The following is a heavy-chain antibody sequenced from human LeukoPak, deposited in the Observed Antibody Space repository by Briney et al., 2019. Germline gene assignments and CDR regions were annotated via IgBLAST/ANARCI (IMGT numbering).Heavy chain of an antibody. CDR2: IHQDGSEK. CDR3: GRLGSSWDFFDY. V-gene: IGHV3-7*01. Sequence: PGGSLRLSCVVSGFTFSRYWMSWVRQAPGKGLEWVANIHQDGSEKHYVDSVKGRFTISRDNAKNSLYLQLSSLRVEDMAVYYCGRLGSSWDFFDYWGQGTLVTVSS. J-gene: IGHJ4*02. D-gene: IGHD6-13*01. CDR1: GFTFSRYW.